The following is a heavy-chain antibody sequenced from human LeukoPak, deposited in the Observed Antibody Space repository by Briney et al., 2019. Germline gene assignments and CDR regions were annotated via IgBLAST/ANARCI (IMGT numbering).Heavy chain of an antibody. CDR1: GGSISSYC. Sequence: SETLSLTCTVSGGSISSYCWRWIRQPPGKGLEWIGHIYGSGSTNYNPSLKSRVTLSVDTSKNQFSLKLSSVTAADTAVYYCAREGTSGTHLNWFDPWGQGILVTVSS. CDR2: IYGSGST. J-gene: IGHJ5*02. V-gene: IGHV4-59*01. CDR3: AREGTSGTHLNWFDP. D-gene: IGHD1-1*01.